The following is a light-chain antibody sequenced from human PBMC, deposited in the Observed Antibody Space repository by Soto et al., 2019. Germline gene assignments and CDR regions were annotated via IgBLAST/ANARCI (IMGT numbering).Light chain of an antibody. Sequence: QSALTQPASVSGSPGQSITISCSGTSSDIGTYDHVAWFQQFPGKTPKLVIYSVSDRPSGVSYRFSGSKSGNTASLTISGPQADDEADYYCISYTVSRSYVFGTGTKLTVL. V-gene: IGLV2-14*01. CDR1: SSDIGTYDH. J-gene: IGLJ1*01. CDR2: SVS. CDR3: ISYTVSRSYV.